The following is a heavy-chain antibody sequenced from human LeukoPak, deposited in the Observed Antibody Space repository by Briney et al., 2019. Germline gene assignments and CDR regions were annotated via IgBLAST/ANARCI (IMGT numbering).Heavy chain of an antibody. CDR2: ISSSSSYI. J-gene: IGHJ6*03. CDR1: GFTFSSYS. CDR3: ARFSAYYYYMDV. Sequence: GGSLRLSCAASGFTFSSYSMNWARQAPGKGLEWVSSISSSSSYIYYADSVKGRFTISRDNAKNSLYLQMNSLRAEDTAVYYCARFSAYYYYMDVWGKGTTVTISS. V-gene: IGHV3-21*04.